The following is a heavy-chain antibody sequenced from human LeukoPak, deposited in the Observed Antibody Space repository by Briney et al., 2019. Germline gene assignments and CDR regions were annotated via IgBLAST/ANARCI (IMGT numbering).Heavy chain of an antibody. J-gene: IGHJ6*02. V-gene: IGHV3-30-3*01. CDR2: IAFDGSNA. CDR1: GFTFSSYA. Sequence: GRSLRLSCVASGFTFSSYAMHWVRQAPGKGLEWVAVIAFDGSNALYADSVKGRFTISRDISKSTLYLEMNSLKAEDSAIYYCSRGRYGDYSRSGYYYGMDVWGQGTKVTVSS. D-gene: IGHD4-17*01. CDR3: SRGRYGDYSRSGYYYGMDV.